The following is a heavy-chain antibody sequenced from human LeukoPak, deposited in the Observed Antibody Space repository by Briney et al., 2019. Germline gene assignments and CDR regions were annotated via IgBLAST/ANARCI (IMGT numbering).Heavy chain of an antibody. CDR1: GFTFSSYE. CDR3: ARAYSSSWYDF. Sequence: GGSLRLSCAASGFTFSSYEMNWVRQAPGKGLEWVAVISYDRRNKYYADSVKGRFTISRDNSKNTLFLQMSSLRAEDTAVYYCARAYSSSWYDFWGQGTLVTVSS. V-gene: IGHV3-30*03. CDR2: ISYDRRNK. J-gene: IGHJ5*01. D-gene: IGHD6-13*01.